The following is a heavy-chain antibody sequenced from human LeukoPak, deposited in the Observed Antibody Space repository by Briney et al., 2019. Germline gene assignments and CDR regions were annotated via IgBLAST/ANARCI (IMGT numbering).Heavy chain of an antibody. V-gene: IGHV4-4*07. CDR2: IYTSGST. J-gene: IGHJ3*02. CDR3: ARDLIYGDYVTDAFDI. Sequence: SETLSLTCAVSGGPISSYYWSWIRQPAGKGLEWIGRIYTSGSTNYNPSLKSRVTMSVDTSKNQFSLKLSSVTAADTAVYYCARDLIYGDYVTDAFDIWGQGTMVTVSS. CDR1: GGPISSYY. D-gene: IGHD4-17*01.